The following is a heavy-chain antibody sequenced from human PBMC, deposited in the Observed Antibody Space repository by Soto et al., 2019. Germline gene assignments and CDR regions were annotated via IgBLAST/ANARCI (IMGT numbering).Heavy chain of an antibody. CDR2: ITQVGDN. J-gene: IGHJ5*02. Sequence: SETLSLTCAFYGGFLSESYWTWILQPPGRGLKGISDITQVGDNPYHPSLKSRVTMSADTSQNQVSLRLISATAADTAMYFCVRIRYQLPSSVLWLDPWGQGTPVTVS. CDR3: VRIRYQLPSSVLWLDP. V-gene: IGHV4-34*01. D-gene: IGHD3-16*01. CDR1: GGFLSESY.